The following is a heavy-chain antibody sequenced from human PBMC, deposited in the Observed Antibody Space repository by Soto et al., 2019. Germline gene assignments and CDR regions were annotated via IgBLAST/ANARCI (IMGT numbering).Heavy chain of an antibody. Sequence: EVQLLESGGGLVQPGGSLRLSCAASGFTFSSYAMSWVRQAPGKGLAWVSAISGSGGSTYYAASVKGRFTSSRDNSKKTLYLQMTSLRAEDTAVYYCAKVGWFGLDYYGMDVWGQGTTVTVSS. CDR3: AKVGWFGLDYYGMDV. V-gene: IGHV3-23*01. CDR2: ISGSGGST. CDR1: GFTFSSYA. J-gene: IGHJ6*02. D-gene: IGHD3-10*01.